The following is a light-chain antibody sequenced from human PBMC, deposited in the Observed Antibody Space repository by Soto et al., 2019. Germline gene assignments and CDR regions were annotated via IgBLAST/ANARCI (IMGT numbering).Light chain of an antibody. CDR1: SSNIGKNY. Sequence: QSVLTQPPSVSAAPGQRVTISCSGSSSNIGKNYVSWYQQFPGTAPKLLIYGNGNRPSGVPDRFSGSKSGTSASLAITGLQAEDEADYYCQSYDSSLSGSEVFGTGTKLTVL. CDR2: GNG. V-gene: IGLV1-40*01. J-gene: IGLJ1*01. CDR3: QSYDSSLSGSEV.